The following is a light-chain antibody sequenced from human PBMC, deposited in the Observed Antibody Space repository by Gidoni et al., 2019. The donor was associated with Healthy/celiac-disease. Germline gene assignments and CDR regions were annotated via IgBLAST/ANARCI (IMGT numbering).Light chain of an antibody. Sequence: EIVLPQYTATLSLSPGERATLSCRASQSVSSYLAWYQQKPRQAPRLLIYDASNRATGIPARFSGSGSGTDFTLTIISLEPEDFAVYYCPQRSNWPGLTFGGGTKVEIK. V-gene: IGKV3-11*01. CDR1: QSVSSY. J-gene: IGKJ4*01. CDR2: DAS. CDR3: PQRSNWPGLT.